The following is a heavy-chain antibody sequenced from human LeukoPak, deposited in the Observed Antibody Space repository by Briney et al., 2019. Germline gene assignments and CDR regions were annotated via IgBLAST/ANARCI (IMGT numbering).Heavy chain of an antibody. V-gene: IGHV1-2*02. Sequence: AASVKVSCKTSGYTFTGYYMHWVRQAPGQGLEWMGWINPNSGGTNYAQKFQGRVTMTRDTSISTAYMELSRLRSDDTAVYYCARGYDGSGYYYRNWYFDLWGRGTLVTVSS. CDR1: GYTFTGYY. CDR3: ARGYDGSGYYYRNWYFDL. CDR2: INPNSGGT. D-gene: IGHD3-22*01. J-gene: IGHJ2*01.